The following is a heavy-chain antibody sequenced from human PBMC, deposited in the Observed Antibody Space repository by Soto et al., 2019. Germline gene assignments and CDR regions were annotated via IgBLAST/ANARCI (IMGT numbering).Heavy chain of an antibody. J-gene: IGHJ4*02. V-gene: IGHV4-59*01. Sequence: SETLSLTCTVSGGSISSYYWSWIRQPPGKELEWIGYIYYSGSTNYNPSLKSRVTISVDTSKNQFSLKLSSVTAADTAVYYCARDYYDSSGYNFDYSGQGTLVTVSS. CDR1: GGSISSYY. D-gene: IGHD3-22*01. CDR2: IYYSGST. CDR3: ARDYYDSSGYNFDY.